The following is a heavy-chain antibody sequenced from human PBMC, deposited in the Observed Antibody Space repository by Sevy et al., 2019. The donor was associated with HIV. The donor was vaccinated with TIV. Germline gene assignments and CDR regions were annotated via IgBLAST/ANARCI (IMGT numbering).Heavy chain of an antibody. CDR2: FDPEDGET. Sequence: ASVKVSCKVSGYTLTELSMHWVRQAPGKGLEWMGGFDPEDGETIYAQKFQGRVTMTEDTSTDTAYMELSSLRSEDTAVYSCATSIDIIKFEYFQHWSQGILESVSP. V-gene: IGHV1-24*01. J-gene: IGHJ1*01. D-gene: IGHD3-16*02. CDR1: GYTLTELS. CDR3: ATSIDIIKFEYFQH.